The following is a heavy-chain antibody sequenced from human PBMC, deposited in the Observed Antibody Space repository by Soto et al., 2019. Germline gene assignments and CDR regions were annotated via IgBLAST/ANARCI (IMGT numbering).Heavy chain of an antibody. CDR2: IDWDEDK. CDR3: ARVLFD. V-gene: IGHV2-70*01. Sequence: NPAPALPLSFTFSAFSLSTSGMFVSWFRQPPGKAFELLALIDWDEDKYYSTSRKTMLTISKDASKNQVVLTMTNMETVDTATYLCARVLFD. CDR1: AFSLSTSGMF. J-gene: IGHJ5*02.